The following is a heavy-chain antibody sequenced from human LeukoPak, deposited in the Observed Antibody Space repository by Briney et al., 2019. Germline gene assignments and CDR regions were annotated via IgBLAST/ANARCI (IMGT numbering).Heavy chain of an antibody. Sequence: ASVKVSCKASGYTFTSYYMHWVRQAPGQGLEWMGIINPSGGSTSYAQKFQGRVTMTRDTSTSTVYMELSSLRPEDTAVYYCARSLWRFLEWLPIHYGMDVWGQGTTVTVSS. CDR1: GYTFTSYY. J-gene: IGHJ6*02. CDR2: INPSGGST. D-gene: IGHD3-3*01. V-gene: IGHV1-46*01. CDR3: ARSLWRFLEWLPIHYGMDV.